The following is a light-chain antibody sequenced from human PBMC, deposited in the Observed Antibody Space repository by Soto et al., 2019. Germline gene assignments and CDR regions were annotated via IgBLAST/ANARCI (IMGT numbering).Light chain of an antibody. Sequence: QSVLTQPPSASGSPGQSVTISCTGTSSDVGGYNYVSWYQQHPGKAPKLMIYEVSKRPSGVPDRFSGSKSGNTASLTVSGLQAEDEADYYCSSYAGSNNVLVFGGGTKLTVL. V-gene: IGLV2-8*01. J-gene: IGLJ2*01. CDR2: EVS. CDR3: SSYAGSNNVLV. CDR1: SSDVGGYNY.